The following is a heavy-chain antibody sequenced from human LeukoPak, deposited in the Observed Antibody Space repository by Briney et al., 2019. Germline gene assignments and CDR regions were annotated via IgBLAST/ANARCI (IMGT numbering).Heavy chain of an antibody. J-gene: IGHJ4*02. CDR3: ARDADYGDYYFDY. D-gene: IGHD4-17*01. CDR1: GFTFSSYS. CDR2: ISSSSYI. V-gene: IGHV3-21*01. Sequence: GGSLRLSCAASGFTFSSYSMNWVRQAPGKGLEWVSSISSSSYIYYADSVKGRFTISRDNAKNSLYLQMNSLRAEDTAVYYCARDADYGDYYFDYWGQGTLVTVSS.